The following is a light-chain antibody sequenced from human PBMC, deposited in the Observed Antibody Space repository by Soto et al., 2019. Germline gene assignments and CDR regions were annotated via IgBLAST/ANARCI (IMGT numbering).Light chain of an antibody. Sequence: AIQMTQSPSSLSASVGDRVAMSCRASQGIRNDLGWYQQKPGKAPKLLIYAASSLQSGVPSRFSGSGSGTDFTLTISSLQPEDFATYYCLQDYNYPLTFGGGTKVDI. CDR2: AAS. CDR1: QGIRND. J-gene: IGKJ4*01. V-gene: IGKV1-6*01. CDR3: LQDYNYPLT.